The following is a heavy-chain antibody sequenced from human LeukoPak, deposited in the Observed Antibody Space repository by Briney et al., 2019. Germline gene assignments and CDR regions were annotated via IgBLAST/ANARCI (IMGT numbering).Heavy chain of an antibody. V-gene: IGHV4-59*01. J-gene: IGHJ3*02. CDR2: IYYSGST. CDR3: ARDRGGYCSGGSCYPRFDI. D-gene: IGHD2-15*01. Sequence: SETLSLTCTVSGGSISSYYWSWIRQPPGKGLEWIGYIYYSGSTNYNPSLKSRVTISVDTSKNQFSLKLSSVTAADTAVYFCARDRGGYCSGGSCYPRFDIWGQGTMVTVSS. CDR1: GGSISSYY.